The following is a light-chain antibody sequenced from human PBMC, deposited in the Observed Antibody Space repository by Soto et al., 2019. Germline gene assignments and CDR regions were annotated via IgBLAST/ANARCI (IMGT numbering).Light chain of an antibody. CDR1: SSDVGGYNY. J-gene: IGLJ3*02. Sequence: QSVLTQPASVSGSPGQSITISCTGTSSDVGGYNYVSWYQQHPGKAPKVMIYEVNKRPSGVPDRFSGSKSGNTASLTVSGLQAEDEAHYDCSSYAGSNSWVFGGGTKLTVL. CDR3: SSYAGSNSWV. CDR2: EVN. V-gene: IGLV2-8*01.